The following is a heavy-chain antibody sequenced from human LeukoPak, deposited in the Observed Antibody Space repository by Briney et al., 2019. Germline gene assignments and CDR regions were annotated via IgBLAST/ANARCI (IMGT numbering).Heavy chain of an antibody. V-gene: IGHV3-23*01. J-gene: IGHJ4*02. Sequence: GGSLRLSCAASGFTFSSYAMSWVRQAPGKGLQWVSAVSGSGLSTYYADSVKGRFTISRDNSKNTLYLQMNSLRAEDTAVYYCAKPVDTAMVFDYWGQGTLVTVSS. CDR2: VSGSGLST. CDR3: AKPVDTAMVFDY. CDR1: GFTFSSYA. D-gene: IGHD5-18*01.